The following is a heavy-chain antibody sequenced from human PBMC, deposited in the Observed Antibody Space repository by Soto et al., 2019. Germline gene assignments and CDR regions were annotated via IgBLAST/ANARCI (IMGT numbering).Heavy chain of an antibody. D-gene: IGHD4-17*01. CDR1: GFTFSSYS. Sequence: EVQLVESGGGLVKPGGSLRLSCAASGFTFSSYSMNWVRQAPGKGLEWVSSISSSSSYIYYADSVKGRFTISRDNAKNSLYLQMNCLRAEDTAVYYCARPGDYDRWYFDLWGRGTLDTVSS. J-gene: IGHJ2*01. CDR3: ARPGDYDRWYFDL. V-gene: IGHV3-21*01. CDR2: ISSSSSYI.